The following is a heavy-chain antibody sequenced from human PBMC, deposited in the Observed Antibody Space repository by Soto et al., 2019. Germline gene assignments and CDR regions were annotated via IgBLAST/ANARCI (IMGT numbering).Heavy chain of an antibody. Sequence: GASLKLSCKSSGYTFTSYVISWVRQAPGQGLEWMGWISAYNGNTNYAQKLQGRVTMTTDTSTSTAYMELRSLRSDDTAVYYCARDRSGGVVPAALNWLDPWGQGTLVTVSS. V-gene: IGHV1-18*01. J-gene: IGHJ5*02. CDR2: ISAYNGNT. CDR3: ARDRSGGVVPAALNWLDP. D-gene: IGHD2-2*01. CDR1: GYTFTSYV.